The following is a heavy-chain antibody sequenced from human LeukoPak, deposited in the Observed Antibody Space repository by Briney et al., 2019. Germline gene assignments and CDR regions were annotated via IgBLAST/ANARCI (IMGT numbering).Heavy chain of an antibody. V-gene: IGHV3-30*18. CDR2: ISYDGSNK. CDR1: GFTFSSYG. J-gene: IGHJ4*02. CDR3: ANQGFLGDYADY. D-gene: IGHD4-17*01. Sequence: PGGSLRLSCAASGFTFSSYGMHWVRQAPGKGLEWVAVISYDGSNKHYADSVKGRFTISRDNSKNTLYLQMNSLRAEDTAVYYCANQGFLGDYADYWGQGTLVTVSS.